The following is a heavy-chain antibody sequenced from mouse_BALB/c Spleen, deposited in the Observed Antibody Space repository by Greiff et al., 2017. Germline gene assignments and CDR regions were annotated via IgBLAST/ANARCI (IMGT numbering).Heavy chain of an antibody. V-gene: IGHV1-9*01. CDR2: ILPGSGST. CDR1: GYTFSSYW. D-gene: IGHD1-1*01. Sequence: QVQLQQSGAELMKPGASVKISCKATGYTFSSYWLEWVKQRPGHGLEWIGEILPGSGSTNYNEKFKGKATFTADTSSNTAYMQLSSLTSEDSAVYYCARYYYGSRRAMDYWGQGTSVTVSS. CDR3: ARYYYGSRRAMDY. J-gene: IGHJ4*01.